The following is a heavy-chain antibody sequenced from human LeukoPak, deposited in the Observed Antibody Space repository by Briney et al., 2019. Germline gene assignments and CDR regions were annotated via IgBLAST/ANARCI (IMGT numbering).Heavy chain of an antibody. J-gene: IGHJ5*02. CDR2: FYYSGST. CDR1: GGSISSGDYY. D-gene: IGHD5-18*01. CDR3: ARVPEGDTAMVNSWFDP. V-gene: IGHV4-30-4*01. Sequence: SETLSLTCTVSGGSISSGDYYWSWIRQPPGKGLEWIGYFYYSGSTYYNPSLKSRVTISVDTSKNQFSLKLSSVTAADTAVYYCARVPEGDTAMVNSWFDPWGQGTLVTVSS.